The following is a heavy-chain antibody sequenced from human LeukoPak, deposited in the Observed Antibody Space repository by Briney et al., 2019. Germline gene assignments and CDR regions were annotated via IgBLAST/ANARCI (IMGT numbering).Heavy chain of an antibody. V-gene: IGHV3-30-3*01. D-gene: IGHD3-3*01. CDR3: TGTIFGIAGMDV. CDR2: ISYDGSNK. J-gene: IGHJ6*04. Sequence: GRSLRLSCAASGFTFSSYAMHWVRQAPGKGLEWVAIISYDGSNKYYADSVKGRFTISRDNSKNTLYLQMSSLKTEDTAVYYCTGTIFGIAGMDVWGKGTTVTVSS. CDR1: GFTFSSYA.